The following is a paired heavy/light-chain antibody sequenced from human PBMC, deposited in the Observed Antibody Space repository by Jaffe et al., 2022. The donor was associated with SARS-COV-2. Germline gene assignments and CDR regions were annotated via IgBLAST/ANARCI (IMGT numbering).Light chain of an antibody. CDR3: MQALQTPWT. CDR1: QSLLRSNGYNS. V-gene: IGKV2-28*01. CDR2: LSS. J-gene: IGKJ1*01. Sequence: EIVMTQSPLSLPVTPGEPASISCRSSQSLLRSNGYNSLDWYLQKPGQSPQLLIYLSSIRASGVPDRFSGSGSGTDFTLKISRVEAEDVGVYYCMQALQTPWTFGQGTKVEIK.
Heavy chain of an antibody. Sequence: QVQLQESGPGLVKPSQTLSLTCTVSGDSISSSGYHWSWVRQYPGEGLEWIGHIYYTGNTVYNPSLRSRVAISVDKSKNQFSLNLSSVTAAATAVYYCARIRSYYGDPGAFDIWGQGTMVTVSS. D-gene: IGHD1-26*01. CDR2: IYYTGNT. J-gene: IGHJ3*02. V-gene: IGHV4-31*03. CDR3: ARIRSYYGDPGAFDI. CDR1: GDSISSSGYH.